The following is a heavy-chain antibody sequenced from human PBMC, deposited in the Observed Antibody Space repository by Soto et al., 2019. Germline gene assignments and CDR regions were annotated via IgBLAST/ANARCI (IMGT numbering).Heavy chain of an antibody. CDR2: ISAYNGNT. Sequence: VQLVQSGAEVKKPGASVKVSCKASGYTFTSYGISWVRQAPGQGLEWMGWISAYNGNTNYAQQLQGRVTMTTDTSTSTAYMELRSLRSDDTAVYYCASGYCSGGSCYSPHYYGMDVWGQGTTVTVSS. J-gene: IGHJ6*02. V-gene: IGHV1-18*04. D-gene: IGHD2-15*01. CDR1: GYTFTSYG. CDR3: ASGYCSGGSCYSPHYYGMDV.